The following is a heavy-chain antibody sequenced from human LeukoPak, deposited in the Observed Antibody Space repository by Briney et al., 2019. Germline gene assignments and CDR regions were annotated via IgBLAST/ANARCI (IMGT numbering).Heavy chain of an antibody. J-gene: IGHJ4*02. Sequence: SETLSLTCTVSGGSISSYSWSWMRQPPGKGLEWIGYMYYSGSTNHNPSLKSRVTISVDTSKNQFSLKLSSVTAADTAVYYCARHWQYNSSPGPPDYWGQGTLVTVSS. CDR1: GGSISSYS. CDR2: MYYSGST. D-gene: IGHD6-6*01. CDR3: ARHWQYNSSPGPPDY. V-gene: IGHV4-59*08.